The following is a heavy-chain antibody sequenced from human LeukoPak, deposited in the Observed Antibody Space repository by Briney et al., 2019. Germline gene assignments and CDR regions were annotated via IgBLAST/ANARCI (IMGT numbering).Heavy chain of an antibody. V-gene: IGHV4-34*01. CDR3: AKGPYGSGSYGIDY. Sequence: SETLSLTCAVYGGSFSGYYWSWIRQPPGKGLEWIGEINHSGSTNYNPSLESRVTMSVDTSRNQFSLKLTSVTAADTAIYFCAKGPYGSGSYGIDYWGQGTLVTVSS. CDR2: INHSGST. D-gene: IGHD3-10*01. J-gene: IGHJ4*02. CDR1: GGSFSGYY.